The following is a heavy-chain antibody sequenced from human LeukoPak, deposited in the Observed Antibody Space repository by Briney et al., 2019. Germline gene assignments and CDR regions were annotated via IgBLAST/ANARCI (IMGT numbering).Heavy chain of an antibody. CDR3: ATRGY. V-gene: IGHV4-59*08. CDR1: GGSISSDY. J-gene: IGHJ4*02. CDR2: IYNSGSN. Sequence: SETLSLTCTVSGGSISSDYWQWIRQPPGKGLEWIGYIYNSGSNNYNPSLKSRVTISIDMSKNQLSLKLTSVTAADTAVYYCATRGYWGQGTLVTVSS. D-gene: IGHD3-10*01.